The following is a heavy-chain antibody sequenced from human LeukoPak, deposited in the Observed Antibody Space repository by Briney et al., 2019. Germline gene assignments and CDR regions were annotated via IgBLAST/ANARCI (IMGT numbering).Heavy chain of an antibody. CDR3: ARVPIGSGSYYMDV. J-gene: IGHJ6*03. V-gene: IGHV3-66*02. Sequence: PGGSLRLSCAASGFTVSSNYMSWVRQAPGKGLEWVSVIYSGGSTYYADSVKGRFTISRDNSKNTLYLQMNSLRAEDTAVYYCARVPIGSGSYYMDVWGKGTTVTVSS. CDR2: IYSGGST. CDR1: GFTVSSNY. D-gene: IGHD3-10*01.